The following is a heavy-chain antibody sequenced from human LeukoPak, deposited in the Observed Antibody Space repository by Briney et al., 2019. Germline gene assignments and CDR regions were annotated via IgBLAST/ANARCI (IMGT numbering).Heavy chain of an antibody. V-gene: IGHV3-9*01. CDR1: GFTFDNA. CDR2: IAWNSVNT. D-gene: IGHD3-10*01. CDR3: AKDMNSYGSWSSYNPCGPFDS. J-gene: IGHJ4*02. Sequence: PAGSLRLSCAASGFTFDNAMHWVRQPPEKGLGWGSGIAWNSVNTGFAESVKRRFTICRDNAENYLSLQMNSLTPEDTAFYFSAKDMNSYGSWSSYNPCGPFDSWGQGTLVTVSS.